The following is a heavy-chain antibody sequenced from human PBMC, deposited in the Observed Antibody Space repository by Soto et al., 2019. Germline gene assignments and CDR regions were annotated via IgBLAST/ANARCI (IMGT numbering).Heavy chain of an antibody. CDR1: GFTFATYA. J-gene: IGHJ4*01. V-gene: IGHV3-23*01. CDR2: ISATGIST. Sequence: GGSLRLSCAASGFTFATYAMSWVRQAPGKGLEWVSAISATGISTHYADSVKGRVTISRDNSANTLSLEVSSLTAEDTAVYYCARDKDTSSWTGFDFWGHGTLVTVSS. CDR3: ARDKDTSSWTGFDF. D-gene: IGHD1-1*01.